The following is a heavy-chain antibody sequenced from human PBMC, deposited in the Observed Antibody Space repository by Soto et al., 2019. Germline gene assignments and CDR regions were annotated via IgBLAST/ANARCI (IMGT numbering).Heavy chain of an antibody. CDR1: SGSISSSNW. CDR2: FYYSGST. J-gene: IGHJ4*02. D-gene: IGHD6-19*01. V-gene: IGHV4-39*01. Sequence: SETLSLTWAVSSGSISSSNWWSWVRQPPGKGLEWIGSFYYSGSTYYNPSLKSRVTISVDTSEDQFSLKLSSVTAADTAVYFCARQVVDGTVAGAGSFDYWGQGTLVTVSS. CDR3: ARQVVDGTVAGAGSFDY.